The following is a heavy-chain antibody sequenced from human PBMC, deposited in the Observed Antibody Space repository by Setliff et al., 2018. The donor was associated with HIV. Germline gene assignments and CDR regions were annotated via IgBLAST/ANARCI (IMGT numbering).Heavy chain of an antibody. CDR3: ARGDRRIIAASGSGWFDP. Sequence: GGSLRLSCATSGFTFSTYAMHWVRQSPGKGLEWVALISYDGSNKAYGDSVKGRLTVSRDNSNNTLFLHMNSLTTEDTAVYYCARGDRRIIAASGSGWFDPWGQGTLVTVSS. D-gene: IGHD6-13*01. V-gene: IGHV3-30*04. CDR1: GFTFSTYA. J-gene: IGHJ5*02. CDR2: ISYDGSNK.